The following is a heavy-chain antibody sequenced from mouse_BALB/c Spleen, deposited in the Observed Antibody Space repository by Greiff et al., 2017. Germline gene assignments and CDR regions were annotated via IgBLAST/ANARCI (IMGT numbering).Heavy chain of an antibody. CDR2: ISSGGGNT. V-gene: IGHV5-9*03. Sequence: EVKVVESGGGLVKPGGSLKLSCAASGFTFSDYYMYWVRQTPEKRLEWVATISSGGGNTYYPDSVKGRFTISRDNAKNNLYLQMSSLRSEDTALYYCARGRYDGYWYFDVWGAGTTVTVSS. CDR1: GFTFSDYY. D-gene: IGHD2-14*01. CDR3: ARGRYDGYWYFDV. J-gene: IGHJ1*01.